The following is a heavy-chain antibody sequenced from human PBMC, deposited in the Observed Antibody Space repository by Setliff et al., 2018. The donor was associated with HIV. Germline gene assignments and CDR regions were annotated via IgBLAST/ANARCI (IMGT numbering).Heavy chain of an antibody. J-gene: IGHJ3*02. CDR1: GFTFDDYA. Sequence: GGSLRLSCAASGFTFDDYAMHWVRQAPGKGLEWVSGISWNSGTIDYADSVKGRFTISRDNAKNSLYLQMNSLRTEDMALYYCARDFSGLLHDQIDAFNIWGQGTMVTVSS. CDR3: ARDFSGLLHDQIDAFNI. D-gene: IGHD3-10*01. CDR2: ISWNSGTI. V-gene: IGHV3-9*03.